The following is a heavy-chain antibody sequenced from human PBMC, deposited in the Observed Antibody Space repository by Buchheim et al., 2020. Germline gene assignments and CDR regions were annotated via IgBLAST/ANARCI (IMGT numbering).Heavy chain of an antibody. CDR2: ISSSSSYI. D-gene: IGHD2-2*01. J-gene: IGHJ6*03. CDR1: GFTFSSYT. Sequence: EVQLVESGGGLVKPGGSLRLSCAASGFTFSSYTMNWVRQAPGKGLEWVSSISSSSSYIYYADSVKGRFTISRDNAKNSLYLQMDSLRADDTAVYYCARGYCSGSRCYEFYYYYYMDVWGRGTT. CDR3: ARGYCSGSRCYEFYYYYYMDV. V-gene: IGHV3-21*01.